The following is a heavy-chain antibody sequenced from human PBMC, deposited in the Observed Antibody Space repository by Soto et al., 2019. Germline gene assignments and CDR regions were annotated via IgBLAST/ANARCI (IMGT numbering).Heavy chain of an antibody. J-gene: IGHJ6*02. D-gene: IGHD5-12*01. V-gene: IGHV1-69*12. Sequence: QVQLVQSGAEVKKPGSSVTVSCKASGGTFGNSAISWVRQAPGQGLEWMGGIIPIFPTPHYAQKFQGRVTIIADESTRTAYMELTSLTTEDTAIYNCARDKDRLQLGRNYHYALDVWGQRTTVTIS. CDR3: ARDKDRLQLGRNYHYALDV. CDR2: IIPIFPTP. CDR1: GGTFGNSA.